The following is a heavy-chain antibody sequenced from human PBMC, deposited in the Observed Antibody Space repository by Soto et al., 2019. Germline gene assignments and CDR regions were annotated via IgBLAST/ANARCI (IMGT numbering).Heavy chain of an antibody. CDR3: GGATFTYYYESSRYNPYSGMDY. CDR1: GGTFSSYA. J-gene: IGHJ6*02. Sequence: SVKVSLTASGGTFSSYAIRWVRQAPGQGLEWMGGIIPIFGTANYAQKFQGSVTITADKSTSTAYMALRSLRSEDPAVFSCGGATFTYYYESSRYNPYSGMDYGGQGPKVTV. CDR2: IIPIFGTA. D-gene: IGHD3-22*01. V-gene: IGHV1-69*06.